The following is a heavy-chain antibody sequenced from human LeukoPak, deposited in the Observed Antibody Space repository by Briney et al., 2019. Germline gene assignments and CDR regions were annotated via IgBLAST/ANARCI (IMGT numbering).Heavy chain of an antibody. V-gene: IGHV1-18*01. Sequence: ASVKVPCKASGYTFTSYGISWVRQAPGQGLEWMGWISAYNGNTNYAQKLQGRVTMTTDTSTSTAYMELRSLRSDDTAVYYCAREGPGYSYKSIFDYWGQGTLVTVSS. CDR3: AREGPGYSYKSIFDY. D-gene: IGHD5-18*01. J-gene: IGHJ4*02. CDR2: ISAYNGNT. CDR1: GYTFTSYG.